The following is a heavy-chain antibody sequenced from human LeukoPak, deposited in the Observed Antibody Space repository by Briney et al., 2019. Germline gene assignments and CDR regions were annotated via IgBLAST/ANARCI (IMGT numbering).Heavy chain of an antibody. CDR1: GYTFTGYY. Sequence: ASVKVSCKASGYTFTGYYMHWVRQAPGQGLEWMGWINPNSGGTNYAQKFQGWVTMTRDTSISTAYMELSRLRSEDTAVYYCARDSGGIAARPAYYYYYYYMDVWGKGTTVTVSS. J-gene: IGHJ6*03. CDR3: ARDSGGIAARPAYYYYYYYMDV. V-gene: IGHV1-2*04. CDR2: INPNSGGT. D-gene: IGHD6-6*01.